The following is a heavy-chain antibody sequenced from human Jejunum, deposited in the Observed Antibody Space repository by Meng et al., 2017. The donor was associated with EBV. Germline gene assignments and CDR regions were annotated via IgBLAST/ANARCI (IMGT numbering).Heavy chain of an antibody. CDR3: VRVWNYYGSGSYYPA. V-gene: IGHV4-39*07. D-gene: IGHD3-10*01. CDR2: IYNSGSP. Sequence: QLQLQESGPGLVKPSETLSPPGTVSGGSINNSNYYWGWIRQPPGKGLEWVGNIYNSGSPKYNPSLKSRVTISVDASKNQFSLKLSSVTAADTAVYYCVRVWNYYGSGSYYPAWGQGTLVTVSS. J-gene: IGHJ5*02. CDR1: GGSINNSNYY.